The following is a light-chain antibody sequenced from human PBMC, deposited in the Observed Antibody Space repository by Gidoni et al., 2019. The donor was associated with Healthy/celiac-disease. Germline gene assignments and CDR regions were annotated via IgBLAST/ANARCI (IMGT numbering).Light chain of an antibody. CDR2: GAS. CDR1: QSVSSN. J-gene: IGKJ2*01. V-gene: IGKV3-15*01. CDR3: QQYNNWPPAT. Sequence: EIVMTQSPATLSVSPGERATPSCRASQSVSSNVAWYQQKPGQAPRLLIYGASTRATGIPARFSGSGSGTEFTLTISSLQSEDFAVYYCQQYNNWPPATFXXXTKLEIK.